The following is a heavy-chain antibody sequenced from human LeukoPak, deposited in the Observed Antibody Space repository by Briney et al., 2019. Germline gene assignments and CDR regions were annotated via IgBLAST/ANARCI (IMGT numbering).Heavy chain of an antibody. CDR1: GGSFSGYY. CDR2: INHSGST. V-gene: IGHV4-34*01. CDR3: ARQPRYCSGGSCYRFDY. Sequence: PSETLSLTCAVYGGSFSGYYWSWIRQPPGKGLEWIGEINHSGSTNYNPSLKSRVTISVDTSKNQFSLKLSSVTAADTAVYYCARQPRYCSGGSCYRFDYWGQGTLVTVSS. J-gene: IGHJ4*02. D-gene: IGHD2-15*01.